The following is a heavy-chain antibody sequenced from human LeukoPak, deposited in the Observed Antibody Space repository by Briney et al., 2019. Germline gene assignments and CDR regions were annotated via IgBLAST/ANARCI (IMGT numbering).Heavy chain of an antibody. Sequence: GGSLRLSCAASGFTFSSYAMHWVRQAPGKGLEWAAVISYDGSNKYYADSVKGRFTISRDNSKNTLYLQMNSLRAEDTAVYYCARDIYDYVWGSYHVFDYWGQGTLVTVSS. D-gene: IGHD3-16*01. V-gene: IGHV3-30-3*01. CDR2: ISYDGSNK. J-gene: IGHJ4*02. CDR1: GFTFSSYA. CDR3: ARDIYDYVWGSYHVFDY.